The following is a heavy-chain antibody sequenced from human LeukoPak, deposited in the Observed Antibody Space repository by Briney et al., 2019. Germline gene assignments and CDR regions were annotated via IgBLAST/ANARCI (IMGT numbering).Heavy chain of an antibody. D-gene: IGHD2-2*01. J-gene: IGHJ1*01. V-gene: IGHV3-21*01. CDR3: ARDVWSAEIDYFQQ. CDR1: GFTFSSFS. Sequence: GGSLRLSCAASGFTFSSFSMNWIRQAPGKGLEWVSSISSSSTYIYYADSVKGRFTISRDNTKHSLYLQMNSLRADDTAVYYCARDVWSAEIDYFQQWGQGTLVTVSS. CDR2: ISSSSTYI.